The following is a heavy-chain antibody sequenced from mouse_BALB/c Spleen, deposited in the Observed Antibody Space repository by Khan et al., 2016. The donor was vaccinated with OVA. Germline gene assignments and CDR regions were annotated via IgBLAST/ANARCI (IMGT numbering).Heavy chain of an antibody. CDR3: ARETAYYGDYEAMDY. Sequence: QVQLKQSGPGLVAPSQSLSITCTVSGFSLTNYGVNWVRQPPGKGLEWLGIIWAGGSTNYNSALRSRVTIRKDNAKSQVFLKMNSLQTDDTAMDFCARETAYYGDYEAMDYWGQGTSVTVSP. V-gene: IGHV2-9*02. CDR1: GFSLTNYG. CDR2: IWAGGST. J-gene: IGHJ4*01. D-gene: IGHD2-13*01.